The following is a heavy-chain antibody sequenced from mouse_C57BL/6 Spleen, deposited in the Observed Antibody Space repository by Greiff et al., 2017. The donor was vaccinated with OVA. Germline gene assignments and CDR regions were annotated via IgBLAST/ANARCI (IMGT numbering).Heavy chain of an antibody. V-gene: IGHV5-4*01. CDR2: ISDGGSYT. J-gene: IGHJ1*03. CDR3: ARDRNYGSSFLYWYFDV. CDR1: GFTFSSYA. D-gene: IGHD1-1*01. Sequence: EVKLVESGGGLVKPGGSLKLSCAASGFTFSSYAMSWVRQTPEKRLEWVATISDGGSYTYYPDNVKGRFTISRDNAKNNLYLQMSHLKSEDTAMYYCARDRNYGSSFLYWYFDVWGTGTTVTVSS.